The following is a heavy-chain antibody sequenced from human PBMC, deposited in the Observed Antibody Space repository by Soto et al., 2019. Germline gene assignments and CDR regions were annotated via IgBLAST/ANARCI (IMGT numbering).Heavy chain of an antibody. D-gene: IGHD5-18*01. CDR3: AKDFSTAMDLFDY. Sequence: ASVKVSCKASGYTFTRYYIHWVRQAPGQGLEWMGIINPRGGSTTYAQKFQGRVTLTSDTSTSTLYMQLSSLRAEDTAVYFCAKDFSTAMDLFDYCGQGTLVTVSS. CDR2: INPRGGST. CDR1: GYTFTRYY. J-gene: IGHJ4*02. V-gene: IGHV1-46*01.